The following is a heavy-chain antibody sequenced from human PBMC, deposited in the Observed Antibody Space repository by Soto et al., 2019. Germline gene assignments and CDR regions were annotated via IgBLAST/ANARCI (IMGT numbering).Heavy chain of an antibody. V-gene: IGHV3-21*01. D-gene: IGHD2-15*01. CDR1: GFTFTSYS. J-gene: IGHJ4*02. CDR2: MSRSSRYI. CDR3: ARDGGVAATLANYFDY. Sequence: GGSLRLSCAASGFTFTSYSMNWVRQAPGKGLEWVSSMSRSSRYIYYADSVKGRFTISRDNARNSVYLQMNSLRAEDTAVYYCARDGGVAATLANYFDYWGQGTLVTVSS.